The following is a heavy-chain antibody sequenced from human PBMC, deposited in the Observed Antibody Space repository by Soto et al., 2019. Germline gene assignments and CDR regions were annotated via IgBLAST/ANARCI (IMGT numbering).Heavy chain of an antibody. Sequence: PSETLSLTCTVSGDSISDSYWNWIRQPPGKGLEWIGYIYHSGSANYNPSLKSRVTMSTDMSNNQFSLRLTSVTAADTAVYYCARLKGGGASFDIWGQGTMVTV. CDR3: ARLKGGGASFDI. J-gene: IGHJ3*02. D-gene: IGHD3-16*01. CDR2: IYHSGSA. V-gene: IGHV4-59*01. CDR1: GDSISDSY.